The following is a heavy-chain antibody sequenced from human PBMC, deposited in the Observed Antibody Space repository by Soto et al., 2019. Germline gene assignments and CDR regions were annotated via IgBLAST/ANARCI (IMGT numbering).Heavy chain of an antibody. J-gene: IGHJ4*02. CDR2: ISGSGGST. Sequence: TGRTLRLSCAAAGFSFSSYAMSWVSQAPGQGLEWVSAISGSGGSTYYADSVKGRFTISRDNSKNTLYLQMNSLRAEDTAVYYCAKMGAYDILTGYYSSYFDYWGQGTLVTVSS. V-gene: IGHV3-23*01. CDR3: AKMGAYDILTGYYSSYFDY. CDR1: GFSFSSYA. D-gene: IGHD3-9*01.